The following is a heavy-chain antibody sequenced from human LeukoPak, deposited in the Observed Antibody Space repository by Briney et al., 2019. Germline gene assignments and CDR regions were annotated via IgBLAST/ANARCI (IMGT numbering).Heavy chain of an antibody. CDR2: FSHSGGT. CDR1: GDSVSNYY. CDR3: ARAGYYDILTGHATFDY. V-gene: IGHV4-59*08. D-gene: IGHD3-9*01. Sequence: SETLSLTCTASGDSVSNYYWIWLRQPPGKGLEWIGHFSHSGGTSYNPSLKSRVTISVDRSNNQFSLKLTPVTAADTAVYYCARAGYYDILTGHATFDYWGQGTLVTVSS. J-gene: IGHJ4*02.